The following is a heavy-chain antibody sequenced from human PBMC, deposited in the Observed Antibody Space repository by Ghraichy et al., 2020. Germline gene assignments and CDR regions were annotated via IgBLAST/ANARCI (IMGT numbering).Heavy chain of an antibody. V-gene: IGHV4-59*02. CDR3: ARGVTVTTDY. J-gene: IGHJ4*02. D-gene: IGHD4-17*01. CDR2: IQDSGTA. CDR1: GVSVSKYY. Sequence: SETLSLICTVSGVSVSKYYWSWIRQFPGKGLEWIAYIQDSGTANYIPSLKNRLSISIDTSKNQLSLNLNSVTASDPAVYYCARGVTVTTDYWGQGKLVTVSS.